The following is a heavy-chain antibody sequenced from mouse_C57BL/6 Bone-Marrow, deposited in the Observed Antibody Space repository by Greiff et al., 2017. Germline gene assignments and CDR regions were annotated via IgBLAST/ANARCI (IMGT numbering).Heavy chain of an antibody. CDR1: GFTFTDYY. D-gene: IGHD2-5*01. Sequence: EVKLMESGGGLVQPGGSLSLSCAASGFTFTDYYMSWVRQPPGKALEWLGFIRNKANGYTTEYSASVKGRFTISRDNSQSILYLQMNALRAEDSATYYCARAYYSNPWFAYWGQGTLVTVSA. CDR2: IRNKANGYTT. J-gene: IGHJ3*01. V-gene: IGHV7-3*01. CDR3: ARAYYSNPWFAY.